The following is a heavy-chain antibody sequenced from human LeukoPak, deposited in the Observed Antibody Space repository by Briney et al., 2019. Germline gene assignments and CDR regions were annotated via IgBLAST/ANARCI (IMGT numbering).Heavy chain of an antibody. CDR2: ISGSGGST. J-gene: IGHJ4*02. CDR1: GFTFSSYA. Sequence: PGGCLRLSCAASGFTFSSYAMSWVRQAPGKGLEWVSAISGSGGSTYYADSVKGRFTISRDNSKNTLYLQMNSLRAEDTAVYYCAKPRYGDYRTFDYWGQGTLVTVSS. CDR3: AKPRYGDYRTFDY. V-gene: IGHV3-23*01. D-gene: IGHD4-17*01.